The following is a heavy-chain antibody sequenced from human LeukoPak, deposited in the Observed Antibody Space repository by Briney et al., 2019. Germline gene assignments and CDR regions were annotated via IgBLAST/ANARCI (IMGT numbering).Heavy chain of an antibody. J-gene: IGHJ6*02. D-gene: IGHD3-3*01. V-gene: IGHV3-7*03. CDR3: ARDGENYDFWSGYPVNYGMDV. Sequence: GGSLRLSCAASGFTFSSYWMSWVRQAPGKGLEWVANIKQDGSEKYYVDSVKGRFTISRDNAKNSLYLQMNSLRAEDTAVYYCARDGENYDFWSGYPVNYGMDVWGQGTTVTVSS. CDR2: IKQDGSEK. CDR1: GFTFSSYW.